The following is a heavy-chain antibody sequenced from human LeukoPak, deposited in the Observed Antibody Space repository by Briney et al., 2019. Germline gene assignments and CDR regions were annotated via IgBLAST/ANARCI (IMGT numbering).Heavy chain of an antibody. CDR1: GGPISSRTYY. Sequence: SETLSLTCTVSGGPISSRTYYWGWIRQPPGKGLEWIGTIYYSGTTYYNPSLKSRVTISLDTSKNQFSLKLSSVTAAYTALYYCARDFSSSSTVYYYYYMDVWGKGTTVTVSS. D-gene: IGHD6-6*01. CDR2: IYYSGTT. CDR3: ARDFSSSSTVYYYYYMDV. J-gene: IGHJ6*03. V-gene: IGHV4-39*07.